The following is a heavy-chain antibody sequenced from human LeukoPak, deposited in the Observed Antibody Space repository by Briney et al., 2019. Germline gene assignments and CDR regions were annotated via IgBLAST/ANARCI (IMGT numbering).Heavy chain of an antibody. CDR2: ISAYNGNT. CDR1: GYTFTSYG. CDR3: ARDDYSNYVDY. J-gene: IGHJ4*02. V-gene: IGHV1-18*01. Sequence: VASVKVSCKASGYTFTSYGISWVRQAPGRGLEWMGWISAYNGNTNYAQKLQGRVTMTTDTSTSTAYMELRSLRSDDTAVYYCARDDYSNYVDYWGQGTLVTVSS. D-gene: IGHD4-11*01.